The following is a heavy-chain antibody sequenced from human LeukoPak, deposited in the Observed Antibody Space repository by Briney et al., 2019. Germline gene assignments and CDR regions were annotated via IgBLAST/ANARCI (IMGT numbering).Heavy chain of an antibody. CDR3: ARDGYGDYYYYYGMDV. V-gene: IGHV4-4*02. D-gene: IGHD5-18*01. CDR2: IYHSGST. J-gene: IGHJ6*04. Sequence: GTLSLTCAVSGGSISSSNWWSWVRQPPGKGLEWIGEIYHSGSTNYNPSLKSRVTISVDKSKNQFSLKLSSVTAADTAVYYCARDGYGDYYYYYGMDVWGKGTTVTVSS. CDR1: GGSISSSNW.